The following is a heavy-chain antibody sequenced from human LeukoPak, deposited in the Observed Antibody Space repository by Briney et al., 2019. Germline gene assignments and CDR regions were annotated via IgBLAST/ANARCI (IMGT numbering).Heavy chain of an antibody. CDR3: AREYTGSDYFDY. V-gene: IGHV3-48*03. D-gene: IGHD5-12*01. Sequence: GGSLRLSRAASGFTFSSYGMNWVRQAPGKGLEWVSYISDTSTIYYADSVKGRLTISRDNAKKSLYLQMNSLRAEDTAVYYCAREYTGSDYFDYWGQGTLVTVSS. J-gene: IGHJ4*02. CDR1: GFTFSSYG. CDR2: ISDTSTI.